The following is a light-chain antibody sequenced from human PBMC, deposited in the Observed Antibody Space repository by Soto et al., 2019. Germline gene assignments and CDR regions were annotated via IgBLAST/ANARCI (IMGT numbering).Light chain of an antibody. CDR3: QQNYSTPLA. CDR2: AAS. J-gene: IGKJ4*01. Sequence: DIQLTQSPSSLSASVGDRVTITCRASQTNSSWLAWYQQKPGKAPNLLIYAASTLESGVPSRFSGSGSGTDFTLTISSLQPEDFATYYCQQNYSTPLAFGGGTKVDIK. V-gene: IGKV1-39*01. CDR1: QTNSSW.